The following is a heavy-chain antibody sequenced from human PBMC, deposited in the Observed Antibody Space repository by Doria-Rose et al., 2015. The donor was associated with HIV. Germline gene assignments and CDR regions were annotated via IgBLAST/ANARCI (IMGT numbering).Heavy chain of an antibody. CDR1: GVSLSSPGMG. CDR3: ARIKSSRWYHKYYFDF. Sequence: QVTLKESGPVLVKPAETLTLTCTVSGVSLSSPGMGVSWIRQPPGKALEWLANIFSDDERSYKTSRKSRLTISRCTSKRQVVLTMTDMDPVDTATYYCARIKSSRWYHKYYFDFWGQGTLVIVSA. J-gene: IGHJ4*02. D-gene: IGHD6-13*01. CDR2: IFSDDER. V-gene: IGHV2-26*01.